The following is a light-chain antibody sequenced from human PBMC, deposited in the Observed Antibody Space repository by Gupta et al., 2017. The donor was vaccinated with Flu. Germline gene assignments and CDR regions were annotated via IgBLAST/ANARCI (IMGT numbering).Light chain of an antibody. J-gene: IGKJ4*01. CDR3: QLYGSSPPLT. CDR1: QSVSSSY. CDR2: GAS. Sequence: TMSLSPGERATLSCRASQSVSSSYLAWSQQKPGQAPRLLIYGASSRATGIPDRFRRSGYGTDFTLTISRREPEDFAVYYCQLYGSSPPLTFGGGTKVEIK. V-gene: IGKV3-20*01.